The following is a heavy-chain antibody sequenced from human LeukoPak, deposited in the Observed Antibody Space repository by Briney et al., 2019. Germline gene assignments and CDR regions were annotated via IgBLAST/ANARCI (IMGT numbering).Heavy chain of an antibody. CDR2: IIPIFGTA. V-gene: IGHV1-69*13. Sequence: ASVKVSCKASGGTFSSYAISWVRQAPGQGLEWMGGIIPIFGTANYAQKFQGRVTITADESTSTAYMELRSLRSDDTAVYYCAREAPLGSSGSELYGMDVWGQGATVTDPS. J-gene: IGHJ6*02. CDR1: GGTFSSYA. CDR3: AREAPLGSSGSELYGMDV. D-gene: IGHD6-19*01.